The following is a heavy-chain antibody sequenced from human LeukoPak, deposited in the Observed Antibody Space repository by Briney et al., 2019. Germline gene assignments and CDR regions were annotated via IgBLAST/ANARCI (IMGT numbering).Heavy chain of an antibody. CDR1: GGTFNMYV. CDR2: IIPMLGIP. J-gene: IGHJ3*02. D-gene: IGHD6-13*01. V-gene: IGHV1-69*04. Sequence: ASVKVSCKASGGTFNMYVVTWVRQAPGQGLEWMGRIIPMLGIPNYAQSFQGRVTMTRNTSISTAYMELSSLRSEDTAVYYCGRVPSASSSHFDILGQGTKGT. CDR3: GRVPSASSSHFDI.